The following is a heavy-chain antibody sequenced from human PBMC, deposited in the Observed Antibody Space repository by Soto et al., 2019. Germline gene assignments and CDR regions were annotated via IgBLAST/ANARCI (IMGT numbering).Heavy chain of an antibody. CDR2: INPSGGST. J-gene: IGHJ3*02. D-gene: IGHD6-6*01. CDR1: GYTFTSYY. V-gene: IGHV1-46*01. CDR3: ARGGGPIEYSSAPGAFDI. Sequence: QVQLVQSGAEVKKPGASVKVSCKASGYTFTSYYMHWVRQAPGQGLEWMGIINPSGGSTSYAQKFQGRDTMSRGTSESTVYMELSRLRSEDAAVYYWARGGGPIEYSSAPGAFDIWGQGTMVTVSS.